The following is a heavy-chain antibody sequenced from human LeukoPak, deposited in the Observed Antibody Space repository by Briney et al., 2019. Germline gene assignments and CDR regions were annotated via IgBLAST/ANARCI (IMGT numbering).Heavy chain of an antibody. V-gene: IGHV3-73*01. CDR1: GFTFSGSA. J-gene: IGHJ4*02. Sequence: GVSLRLSCAASGFTFSGSAMHGVRQASGKGLEWVGRIRSKANSYATAYAASVKGRLTISRDDSKNTAYLQMNSLKTEDTAVYYCTRLDDYWGQGTLVTVSS. CDR3: TRLDDY. CDR2: IRSKANSYAT.